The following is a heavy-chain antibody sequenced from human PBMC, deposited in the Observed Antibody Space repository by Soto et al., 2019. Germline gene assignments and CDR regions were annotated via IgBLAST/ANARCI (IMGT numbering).Heavy chain of an antibody. Sequence: SETLSLTCAVYGGSFSGYYWSWIRQPPGKGLEWIGEINHSGSTNYNPSLKSRVTISVDTSKNQFSLKLSSVTAADTAVYYCARVGMTTPDYSDAFDIWGQGTMVTVSS. D-gene: IGHD2-15*01. CDR1: GGSFSGYY. V-gene: IGHV4-34*01. CDR3: ARVGMTTPDYSDAFDI. CDR2: INHSGST. J-gene: IGHJ3*02.